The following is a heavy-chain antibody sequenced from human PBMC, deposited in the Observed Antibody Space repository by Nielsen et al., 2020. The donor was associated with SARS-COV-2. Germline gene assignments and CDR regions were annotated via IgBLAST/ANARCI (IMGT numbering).Heavy chain of an antibody. V-gene: IGHV4-39*02. CDR2: IYYSGST. CDR3: ARDDVDPLY. CDR1: GGSISSSSYY. Sequence: SETLSLTCTVSGGSISSSSYYWGWIRQPPGKGLEWIGSIYYSGSTYYNPSLKSRVTISVDTSKNQFSLKLSSVTAADTAVYYCARDDVDPLYWGQGTLVTVSS. J-gene: IGHJ4*02. D-gene: IGHD2-21*01.